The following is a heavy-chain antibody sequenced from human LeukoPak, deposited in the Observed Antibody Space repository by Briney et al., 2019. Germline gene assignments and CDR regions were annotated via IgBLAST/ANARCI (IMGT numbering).Heavy chain of an antibody. V-gene: IGHV1-69*02. CDR2: IIPILGIA. Sequence: SVKVSCKASGGTFSSYTISWVRQAPGQGLEWMGRIIPILGIANYVQKFQGRVTITADKSTSTAYMELSSLRSEDTAVYYCANGGYCTNGVCILYYYYYMDVWGKGTTVTVSS. CDR3: ANGGYCTNGVCILYYYYYMDV. D-gene: IGHD2-8*01. CDR1: GGTFSSYT. J-gene: IGHJ6*03.